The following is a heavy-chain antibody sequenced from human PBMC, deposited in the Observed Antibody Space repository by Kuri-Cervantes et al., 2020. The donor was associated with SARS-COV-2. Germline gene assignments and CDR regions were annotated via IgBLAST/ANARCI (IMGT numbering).Heavy chain of an antibody. Sequence: AETLRLSCEASGFTFSNYSMHWVRQAPDKGLEWVAVISSDGSTSYYADSVKGRFTISRDNSQNTLYVQMNSLRPEDTAVYYCARVGGYCRTQSCHDYWYYYGKAVWGQGTRVTVSS. CDR2: ISSDGSTS. J-gene: IGHJ6*02. CDR1: GFTFSNYS. CDR3: ARVGGYCRTQSCHDYWYYYGKAV. D-gene: IGHD2-2*01. V-gene: IGHV3-30-3*01.